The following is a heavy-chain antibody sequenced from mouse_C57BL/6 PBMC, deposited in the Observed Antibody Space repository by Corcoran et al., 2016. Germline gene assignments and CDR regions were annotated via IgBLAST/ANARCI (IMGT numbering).Heavy chain of an antibody. CDR2: INTYSGVP. CDR1: GYTFTTYG. Sequence: QIQLVQSGPELKKPGETVKISCKASGYTFTTYGMSWVKQAPGKGLKWMGWINTYSGVPTYADDFKGRFAFSLETSASTAYLQINNLKNEDTATYFCASTVVEDWGQGTTPTVSS. J-gene: IGHJ2*01. D-gene: IGHD1-1*01. CDR3: ASTVVED. V-gene: IGHV9-3*01.